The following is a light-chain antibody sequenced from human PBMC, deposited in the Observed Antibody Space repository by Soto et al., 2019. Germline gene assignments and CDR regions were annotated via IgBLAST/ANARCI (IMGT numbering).Light chain of an antibody. J-gene: IGLJ1*01. CDR3: VLFMYGLYV. CDR1: SGSVSTDYY. V-gene: IGLV8-61*01. CDR2: STN. Sequence: QTVVTQEPSFSVSPGGTVTLTCGLSSGSVSTDYYPSWYQQTPGQAPRTLIYSTNTRSSGVPDRFSGSILGNKAALTITGAQADDGSDYYCVLFMYGLYVFGTGTKVTVL.